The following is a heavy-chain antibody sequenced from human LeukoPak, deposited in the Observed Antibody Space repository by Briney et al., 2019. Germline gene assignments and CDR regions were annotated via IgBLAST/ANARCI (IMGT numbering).Heavy chain of an antibody. CDR2: ISYDGSNK. V-gene: IGHV3-30*18. J-gene: IGHJ4*02. Sequence: GGSPRLSCAASGFTFSSYGMHWVRQAPGKGLEWVAVISYDGSNKYYADSVKGRFTISRDNSKNTLYLQMNSLRAEDTAVYYCAKITTGTTYWGQGTLVTVSS. CDR1: GFTFSSYG. D-gene: IGHD1-1*01. CDR3: AKITTGTTY.